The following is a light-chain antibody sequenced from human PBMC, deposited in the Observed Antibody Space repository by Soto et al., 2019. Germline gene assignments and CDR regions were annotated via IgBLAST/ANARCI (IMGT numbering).Light chain of an antibody. CDR3: SSYTRSNTLRYV. CDR2: DVS. J-gene: IGLJ1*01. Sequence: QSVLTQPASVSGSPGQSITISCAGNSSDVGGYNYVSWYQHHPGKAPKVMIYDVSNRPSGVSNRFSGSKSGNTASLTISGLRAEDEADYYCSSYTRSNTLRYVFGTGTKVTVL. V-gene: IGLV2-14*03. CDR1: SSDVGGYNY.